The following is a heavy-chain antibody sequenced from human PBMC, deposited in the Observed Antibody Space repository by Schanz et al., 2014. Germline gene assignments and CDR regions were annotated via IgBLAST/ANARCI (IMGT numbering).Heavy chain of an antibody. CDR2: IFHSGTT. Sequence: QVHLQESGPGLVKPSDTVSLTCTVSGGSISSGVWWTWARQSPGKGLEWIGEIFHSGTTNYNPSLESRVTISVEKSKNQFSLILSSMTAADTAVYYCTRSTLWSYDVWGRGTMVIVSS. D-gene: IGHD2-21*01. V-gene: IGHV4-4*02. CDR1: GGSISSGVW. CDR3: TRSTLWSYDV. J-gene: IGHJ3*01.